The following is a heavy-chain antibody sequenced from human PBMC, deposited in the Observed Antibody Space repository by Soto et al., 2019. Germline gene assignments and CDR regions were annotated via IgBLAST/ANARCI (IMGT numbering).Heavy chain of an antibody. J-gene: IGHJ5*02. Sequence: QVQLVQSGAEVKKPGASVKVSCKTSGYSFTRDDINWVRQAVGQGLQWMGWVNPKNGDTGYAQEFQGRVSMTRNISINTAYMELTGLRPEDTAVYYCARVDETGWCAPWGQGTLVTVSS. V-gene: IGHV1-8*01. CDR1: GYSFTRDD. CDR3: ARVDETGWCAP. CDR2: VNPKNGDT.